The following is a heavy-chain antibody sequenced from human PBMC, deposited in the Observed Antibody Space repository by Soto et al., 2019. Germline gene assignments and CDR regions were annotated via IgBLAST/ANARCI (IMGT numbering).Heavy chain of an antibody. V-gene: IGHV2-5*01. CDR2: IYWNGDK. CDR1: GFSLSTNGVG. J-gene: IGHJ4*02. CDR3: AHSKAYYDDNSGHYYFAY. D-gene: IGHD3-22*01. Sequence: SGPTLVNPTQTLALTCTFSGFSLSTNGVGVEWVRQPPGKALEWLALIYWNGDKRYRSSLKNRLTISKDTSNNQVVLTLTNVDPVDTGTYYCAHSKAYYDDNSGHYYFAYWGQGTQVTVSS.